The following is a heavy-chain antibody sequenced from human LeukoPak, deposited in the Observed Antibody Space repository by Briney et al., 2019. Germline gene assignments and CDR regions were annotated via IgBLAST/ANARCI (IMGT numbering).Heavy chain of an antibody. CDR2: ISSRSTTI. J-gene: IGHJ4*02. CDR1: GFTFSSYS. CDR3: ARDPHYTMIRGVTVDY. D-gene: IGHD3-10*01. V-gene: IGHV3-48*02. Sequence: GGSLRLSCVASGFTFSSYSMNWVRQAPGKGLEWVSYISSRSTTIYCADSVEGRFTISRDNAENSLYLQMNSLRDEDTAVYYCARDPHYTMIRGVTVDYWGQGTLVTVSS.